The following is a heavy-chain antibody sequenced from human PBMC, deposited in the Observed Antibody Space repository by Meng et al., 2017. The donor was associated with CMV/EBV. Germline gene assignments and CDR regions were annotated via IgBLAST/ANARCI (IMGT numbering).Heavy chain of an antibody. CDR3: ARRGVTTKEFDY. V-gene: IGHV3-53*01. CDR1: GFTVSSNY. Sequence: GGSLRLSCAASGFTVSSNYMSWVRQAPGKGLEWVSVIYSGGSTYYADSVMGRFTISRDNSKNTLYLQMNSLRAEDTAVYYCARRGVTTKEFDYWGQGTLVTVSS. D-gene: IGHD4-17*01. CDR2: IYSGGST. J-gene: IGHJ4*02.